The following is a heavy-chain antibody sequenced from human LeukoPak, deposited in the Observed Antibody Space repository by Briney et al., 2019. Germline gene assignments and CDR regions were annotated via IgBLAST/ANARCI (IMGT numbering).Heavy chain of an antibody. V-gene: IGHV4-38-2*01. Sequence: SETLSLTCAVSGYSISSGYYWGWIRQPPGKGLEWIGSIYHSGSIYYNPSLKSRVTISVDTSKNQFSLKLSSVTAADTAVYYCARLAITIFGVALYYFDYWGQGTLVTVSS. CDR2: IYHSGSI. D-gene: IGHD3-3*01. J-gene: IGHJ4*02. CDR1: GYSISSGYY. CDR3: ARLAITIFGVALYYFDY.